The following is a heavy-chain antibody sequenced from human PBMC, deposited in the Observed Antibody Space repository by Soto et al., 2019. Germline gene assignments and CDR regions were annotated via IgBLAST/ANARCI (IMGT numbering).Heavy chain of an antibody. J-gene: IGHJ6*02. CDR1: GYSMTIVG. CDR3: ARGLTGIATPGLNYGMDI. CDR2: INAYNGNT. D-gene: IGHD3-10*01. V-gene: IGHV1-18*01. Sequence: VSLKRASKASGYSMTIVGVSWCRQETGQGLEWMGWINAYNGNTNYAQMLQGRVTMATDTTTSTAYMELRSLRSDGTAVYYCARGLTGIATPGLNYGMDIWAQGTLLTVSS.